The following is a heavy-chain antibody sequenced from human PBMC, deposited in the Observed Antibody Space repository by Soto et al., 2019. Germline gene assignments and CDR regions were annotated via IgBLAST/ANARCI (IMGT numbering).Heavy chain of an antibody. Sequence: GASVKVSCKVSGYTLTELSMHWVRQAPGKGLEWMGGFDPEDGEAIYAQKFQGRVTMTVDTSTDTAYMELSSLRSEDTAVYYCATSVGIGAAYFDYWGQGTLVTVSS. CDR3: ATSVGIGAAYFDY. D-gene: IGHD1-26*01. J-gene: IGHJ4*02. V-gene: IGHV1-24*01. CDR2: FDPEDGEA. CDR1: GYTLTELS.